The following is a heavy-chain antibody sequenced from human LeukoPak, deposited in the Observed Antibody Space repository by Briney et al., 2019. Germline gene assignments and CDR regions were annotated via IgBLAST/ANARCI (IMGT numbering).Heavy chain of an antibody. CDR2: ISGSGGST. Sequence: GGSLRLSCAASGFTVSSNYMSWVRQAPGKGLEWVSAISGSGGSTYYADSVKGRFTISRDNSKNTLYLQMNSLRAEDTAVYYCAKDQGSYPLYYFDYWGQGTLVTVSS. CDR1: GFTVSSNY. CDR3: AKDQGSYPLYYFDY. J-gene: IGHJ4*02. D-gene: IGHD3-16*02. V-gene: IGHV3-23*01.